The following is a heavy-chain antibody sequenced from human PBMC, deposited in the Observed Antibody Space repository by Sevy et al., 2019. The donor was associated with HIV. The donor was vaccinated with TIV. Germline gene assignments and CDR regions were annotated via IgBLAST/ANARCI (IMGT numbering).Heavy chain of an antibody. CDR1: GFTFSSYA. J-gene: IGHJ4*02. Sequence: GGSLRLSCAASGFTFSSYAMHWVRQAPGKGLELVAVISYDGSNKYYADSVKGRFTISRDNSKNTLYLQMNSLRAEDTAVYYCARGTPVDTAMVPFDYWGQGTLVTVSS. V-gene: IGHV3-30-3*01. D-gene: IGHD5-18*01. CDR2: ISYDGSNK. CDR3: ARGTPVDTAMVPFDY.